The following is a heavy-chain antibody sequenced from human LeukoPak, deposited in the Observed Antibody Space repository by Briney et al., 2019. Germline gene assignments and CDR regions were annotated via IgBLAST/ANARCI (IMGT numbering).Heavy chain of an antibody. V-gene: IGHV5-51*01. CDR3: ARVVVPATYYMDV. J-gene: IGHJ6*03. CDR1: GYRFKSYW. Sequence: GESLKISRNGSGYRFKSYWIGWGRQMPGEGVEWRGIIYPGDSDTRYSPSFQGQVTISADKSISTAYLQWSSLKASDTAMYYCARVVVPATYYMDVWGKGTTVTVSS. CDR2: IYPGDSDT. D-gene: IGHD2-2*01.